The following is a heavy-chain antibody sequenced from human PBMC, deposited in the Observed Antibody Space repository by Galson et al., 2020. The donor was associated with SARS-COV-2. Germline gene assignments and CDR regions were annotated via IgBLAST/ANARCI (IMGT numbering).Heavy chain of an antibody. J-gene: IGHJ6*02. CDR2: VYSSGST. CDR3: VREHREAWFGQTTPYFGMDV. Sequence: SETLSLTCTVSGGSINSGTYRWTWIRQPAGKGLEWIGGVYSSGSTTYNPSLKSRVSISVDTSKNQFSLSLESVTAADTAVYYCVREHREAWFGQTTPYFGMDVWGPGTTVTVAS. D-gene: IGHD3-10*01. CDR1: GGSINSGTYR. V-gene: IGHV4-61*02.